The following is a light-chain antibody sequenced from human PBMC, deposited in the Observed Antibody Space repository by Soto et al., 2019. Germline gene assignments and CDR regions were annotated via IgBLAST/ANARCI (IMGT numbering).Light chain of an antibody. CDR2: KAI. CDR3: QRYNDYQYV. J-gene: IGKJ2*01. CDR1: QSITTW. V-gene: IGKV1-5*03. Sequence: DIQMTQSPSTLSASVGDRVTITCRASQSITTWLAWYQQKPGKAPKLLIYKAINLQSGVPSRFSGSGSGTEFTLTISSLQPDDFGTYYCQRYNDYQYVFGQGTKLDIK.